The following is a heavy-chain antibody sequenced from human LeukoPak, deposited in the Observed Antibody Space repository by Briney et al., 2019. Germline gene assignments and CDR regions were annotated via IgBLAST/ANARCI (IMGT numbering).Heavy chain of an antibody. CDR1: GYTFTSYG. V-gene: IGHV1-18*01. J-gene: IGHJ5*02. CDR2: ISAYNGNT. Sequence: ASVKVSCKAPGYTFTSYGISWVRQAPGQGLEWMGWISAYNGNTNYAQKLQGRVTMTTDTSTSTAYMELRSLRSDDTAVYYCARGNNPSIVVVPAATDWFDPWGQGTLVTVSS. CDR3: ARGNNPSIVVVPAATDWFDP. D-gene: IGHD2-2*01.